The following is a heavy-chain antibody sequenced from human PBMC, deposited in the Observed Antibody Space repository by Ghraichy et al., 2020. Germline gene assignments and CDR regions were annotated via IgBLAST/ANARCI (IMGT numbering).Heavy chain of an antibody. CDR3: ARWYYDFWSGYPGE. Sequence: GVLRLSCAVSGFTFSNSWMTWVRQAPGKGLEWVANIKQDGSEKYYVDSVKGRFTISRDNAKNSLYLQMNSLRVEDTAVYYCARWYYDFWSGYPGEWGQGTLVTVSS. J-gene: IGHJ4*02. CDR1: GFTFSNSW. D-gene: IGHD3-3*01. CDR2: IKQDGSEK. V-gene: IGHV3-7*01.